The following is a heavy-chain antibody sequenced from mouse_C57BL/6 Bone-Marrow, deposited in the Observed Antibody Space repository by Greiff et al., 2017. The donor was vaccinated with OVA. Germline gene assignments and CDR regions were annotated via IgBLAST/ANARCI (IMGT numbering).Heavy chain of an antibody. CDR2: ISYDGSN. CDR1: GYSITSGYY. Sequence: EVKLVESGPGLVKPSQSLSLTCSVTGYSITSGYYWNWIRQFPGNKLEWMGYISYDGSNNYNPSLKNRISITRDTSKNQFFLKLNSVTTEDTATYYCARGRIYYDYPYAMDYWGQGTSVTVSS. D-gene: IGHD2-4*01. CDR3: ARGRIYYDYPYAMDY. V-gene: IGHV3-6*01. J-gene: IGHJ4*01.